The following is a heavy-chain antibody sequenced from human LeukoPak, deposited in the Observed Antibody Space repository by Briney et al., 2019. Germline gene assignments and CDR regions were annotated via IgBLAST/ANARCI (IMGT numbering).Heavy chain of an antibody. J-gene: IGHJ6*02. D-gene: IGHD3-10*01. CDR3: ARVWFGELHSIDYYYYGMDV. CDR2: INPNSGGT. Sequence: ASVKVYCKASGYTFTGYYMHWVRQAPGQGLEWMGWINPNSGGTNYAQKFQGRVTMTRDTSISTAYMELSRLRSDDTAVYYCARVWFGELHSIDYYYYGMDVWGQGTTVTVSS. V-gene: IGHV1-2*02. CDR1: GYTFTGYY.